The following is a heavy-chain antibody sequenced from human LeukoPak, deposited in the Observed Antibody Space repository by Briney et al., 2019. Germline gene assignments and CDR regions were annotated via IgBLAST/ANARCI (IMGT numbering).Heavy chain of an antibody. Sequence: GGSQRLSCAASGFTFSDYYMSWIRQAPGKGLEWVSYISSSGSTIYYADSVKGRFTISRDNAKNSLYLQMNSLRAEDTAVYYCATSSPLLWTYYDFWSGYYSDPPQVDYWGQGTLVTVSS. J-gene: IGHJ4*02. CDR3: ATSSPLLWTYYDFWSGYYSDPPQVDY. CDR2: ISSSGSTI. CDR1: GFTFSDYY. D-gene: IGHD3-3*01. V-gene: IGHV3-11*01.